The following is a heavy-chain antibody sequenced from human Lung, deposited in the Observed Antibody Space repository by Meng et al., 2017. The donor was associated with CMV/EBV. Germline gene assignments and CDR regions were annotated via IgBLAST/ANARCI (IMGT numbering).Heavy chain of an antibody. J-gene: IGHJ4*02. CDR3: ASFPPPGKQWLVTDY. CDR2: IYHSGST. D-gene: IGHD6-19*01. V-gene: IGHV4-4*02. CDR1: GGSISSGNW. Sequence: VRRQESGPGRVQPSGTLSLTSAVSGGSISSGNWWSWVRQPPGKGLEWIGEIYHSGSTNYNPSLKSRVTISVDKSKNQFSLKLSSVTAADTAVYYCASFPPPGKQWLVTDYWGQGTLVTVSS.